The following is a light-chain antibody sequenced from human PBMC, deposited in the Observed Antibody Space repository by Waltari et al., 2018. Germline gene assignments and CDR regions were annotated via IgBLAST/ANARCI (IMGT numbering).Light chain of an antibody. J-gene: IGKJ4*01. Sequence: EIVLTQSPATLSLSPGERATLSCRASQNVNNYLAWYQHKPGQAPRLLIYDASHRATGIPARFSGSQSGTDFSLTISSLGPEDFAVYYCQQRGTWPITFGGGTKVEIK. CDR3: QQRGTWPIT. CDR1: QNVNNY. CDR2: DAS. V-gene: IGKV3-11*01.